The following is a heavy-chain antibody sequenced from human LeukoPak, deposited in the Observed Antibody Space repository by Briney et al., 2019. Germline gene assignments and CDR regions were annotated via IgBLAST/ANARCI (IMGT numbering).Heavy chain of an antibody. D-gene: IGHD3-10*01. J-gene: IGHJ2*01. V-gene: IGHV4-59*01. CDR3: ARVSGYYYGSGSYSPLPNWYFDL. CDR2: IYYSGST. CDR1: GGSISSYY. Sequence: SETLSLTCTVSGGSISSYYWSWIRHPPGEGLEWIGYIYYSGSTNYNPSLKSRVTISVDTSKNQFSLKLSSVTAADTAVYYCARVSGYYYGSGSYSPLPNWYFDLWGRGTLVTVSS.